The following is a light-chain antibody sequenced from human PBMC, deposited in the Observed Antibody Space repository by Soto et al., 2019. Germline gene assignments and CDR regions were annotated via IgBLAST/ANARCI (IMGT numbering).Light chain of an antibody. Sequence: EIVLTQSPGTLSLSPGERATLSCRASQSLHARYLAWYQLKPGRALRLLIDGASTRATGIPDRFSGSGSGTDFTLTISRLEPEDVAVYYCQQYEAVVTFGQGTKVDIK. CDR3: QQYEAVVT. J-gene: IGKJ1*01. CDR1: QSLHARY. CDR2: GAS. V-gene: IGKV3-20*01.